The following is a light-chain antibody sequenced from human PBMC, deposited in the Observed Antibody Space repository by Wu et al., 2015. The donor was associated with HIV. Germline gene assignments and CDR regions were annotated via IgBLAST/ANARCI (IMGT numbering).Light chain of an antibody. CDR3: QQRDGWPLT. J-gene: IGKJ4*01. Sequence: DIVLTQSPATLSLSSGERATLSCRASQNITNYLARYQQRLGQPPRLLIYDVFNRATGIPVRFSGSGSATDFHLTISSLHPEDSAIYYCQQRDGWPLTFGGGTRVEIK. CDR2: DVF. V-gene: IGKV3-11*01. CDR1: QNITNY.